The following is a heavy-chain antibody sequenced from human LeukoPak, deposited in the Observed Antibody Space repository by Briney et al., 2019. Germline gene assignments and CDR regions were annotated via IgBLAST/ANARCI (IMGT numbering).Heavy chain of an antibody. CDR3: AGRVAVSSTSCHGIDV. Sequence: SQTLSLTCAISGDSVSSNSAAWNWIRQSPSRGLEWLGRTYYRSKWFSDYAVSVKSRITINPDTSKNQFSLQLNSVTPEDTAVYYCAGRVAVSSTSCHGIDVWGQGTTVTVSS. D-gene: IGHD2-2*01. CDR2: TYYRSKWFS. CDR1: GDSVSSNSAA. V-gene: IGHV6-1*01. J-gene: IGHJ6*02.